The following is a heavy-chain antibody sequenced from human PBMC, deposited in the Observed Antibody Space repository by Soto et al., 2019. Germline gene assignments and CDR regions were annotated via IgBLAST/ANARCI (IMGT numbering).Heavy chain of an antibody. CDR1: GYSFTGYC. CDR2: IYPGGSDT. D-gene: IGHD1-26*01. Sequence: PGESLKLSCTGSGYSFTGYCIGWVRQMPGKGLEWMGIIYPGGSDTRYSPSFQGRATISADKSISTAYLQWSSLKASDTAMYYCARRGESGSYPDYWGQGTLVTVSS. J-gene: IGHJ4*02. CDR3: ARRGESGSYPDY. V-gene: IGHV5-51*01.